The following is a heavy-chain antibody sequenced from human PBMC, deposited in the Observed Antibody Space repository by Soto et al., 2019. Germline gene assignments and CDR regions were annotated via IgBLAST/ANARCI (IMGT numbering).Heavy chain of an antibody. CDR1: GFSLSNARMG. D-gene: IGHD3-3*01. CDR3: ARILGITILGVVNKLVDY. J-gene: IGHJ4*02. CDR2: IFSNDEK. Sequence: SGPTLVNPTDTLTLTCTVCGFSLSNARMGVSWIRQPPGKALEWLAHIFSNDEKSYSTSLKSRLTISKDTSKSQVVLTMTNMDPLDTATYYCARILGITILGVVNKLVDYWGQGTLATVSS. V-gene: IGHV2-26*01.